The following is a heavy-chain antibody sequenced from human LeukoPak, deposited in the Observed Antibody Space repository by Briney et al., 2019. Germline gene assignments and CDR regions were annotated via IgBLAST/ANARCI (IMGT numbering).Heavy chain of an antibody. J-gene: IGHJ4*02. CDR2: ISSSSSTI. V-gene: IGHV3-48*04. CDR1: GFTFSSYS. D-gene: IGHD3-10*01. Sequence: GGSLRLSCAASGFTFSSYSMNWVRQAPGKGLEWVSYISSSSSTIYYADSVKGRFAISRDNAKNSLYLQMNSLRAEDTAVYYCARVDDYYGSGSLDYWGQGTLVTVSS. CDR3: ARVDDYYGSGSLDY.